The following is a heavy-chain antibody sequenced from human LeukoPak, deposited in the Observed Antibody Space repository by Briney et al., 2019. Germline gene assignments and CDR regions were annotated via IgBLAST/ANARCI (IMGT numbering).Heavy chain of an antibody. CDR3: ARVSGGYSYSSSWYFDY. D-gene: IGHD6-13*01. CDR2: IYYSGST. V-gene: IGHV4-39*07. J-gene: IGHJ4*02. CDR1: GGSISSSSYY. Sequence: SETLSLTCTVSGGSISSSSYYWGWIRQPPGKGLEWIGSIYYSGSTYYNPSLKSRVTISVDTSKNQFSLKLSSVTAADTAVYYCARVSGGYSYSSSWYFDYRGQGTLVTVSS.